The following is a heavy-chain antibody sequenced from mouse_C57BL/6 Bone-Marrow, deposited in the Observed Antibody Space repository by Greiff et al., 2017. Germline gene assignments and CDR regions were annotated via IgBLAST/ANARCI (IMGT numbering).Heavy chain of an antibody. D-gene: IGHD2-3*01. J-gene: IGHJ2*01. CDR3: ARRLYDGYDRSFDY. CDR2: IDPATGGT. CDR1: GYTFTDYE. V-gene: IGHV1-15*01. Sequence: VQLQQPGAELVRPGASVKLSCKASGYTFTDYEMHWVKQTPVHGLEWIGAIDPATGGTAYNQKFKGKAILTADKSSSTAYMELRSLTSEDSAVYYCARRLYDGYDRSFDYWGQGTTLTVSA.